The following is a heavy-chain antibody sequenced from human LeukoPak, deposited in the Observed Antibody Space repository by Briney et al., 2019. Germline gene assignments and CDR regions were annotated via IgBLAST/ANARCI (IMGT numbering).Heavy chain of an antibody. D-gene: IGHD1-26*01. Sequence: GGSLRLSCAASGFTFSSYSVNWVRQSPGKGLVWVSRIKSDGITTNYADFVRGRFTISRDNAKNTLYLQINSLRAEDTAVYYCARGATYAYYFDFWGQGSLVTVSS. CDR2: IKSDGITT. CDR3: ARGATYAYYFDF. J-gene: IGHJ4*02. V-gene: IGHV3-74*01. CDR1: GFTFSSYS.